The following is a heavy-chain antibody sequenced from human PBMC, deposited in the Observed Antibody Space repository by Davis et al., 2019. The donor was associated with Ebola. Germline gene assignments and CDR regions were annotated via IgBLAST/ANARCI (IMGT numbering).Heavy chain of an antibody. CDR1: GGSFSGYY. D-gene: IGHD6-13*01. Sequence: SETLSLTCAVYGGSFSGYYWSWIRQPPGKGLEWIGEINHSGSTNYNPSLKSRVTISVDKSKNQFSLKLSSVTAADTAVYYCARDQGWQQLAYFDYWGQGTLVTVSS. J-gene: IGHJ4*02. CDR2: INHSGST. CDR3: ARDQGWQQLAYFDY. V-gene: IGHV4-34*01.